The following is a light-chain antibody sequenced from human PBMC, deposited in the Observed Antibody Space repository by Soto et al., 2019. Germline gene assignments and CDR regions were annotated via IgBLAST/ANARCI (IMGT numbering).Light chain of an antibody. J-gene: IGKJ5*01. CDR1: QSVPRSY. CDR3: QQYSTSPT. Sequence: EIVLTQSPGTLSLSPGERATLSCRASQSVPRSYLAWYQQKPGQAPRLLIYGTSSRATGIPDRFSGSGSGTDFTLTISRLEPEDFAVYYCQQYSTSPTFGEGTRLEIK. CDR2: GTS. V-gene: IGKV3-20*01.